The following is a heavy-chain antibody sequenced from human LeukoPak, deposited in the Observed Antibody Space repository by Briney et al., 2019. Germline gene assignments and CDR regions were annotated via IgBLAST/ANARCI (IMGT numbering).Heavy chain of an antibody. D-gene: IGHD2-15*01. J-gene: IGHJ3*02. CDR2: IHTSGTT. CDR3: TRGGGYDAFDI. V-gene: IGHV4-61*02. CDR1: GGSISSGSYF. Sequence: SQTLSLTCTVSGGSISSGSYFWSWIRQPAGKGLEWIGRIHTSGTTNYNPSLKSRVTISIDRSKNQSSLKLSSVTATDTAMYYCTRGGGYDAFDIWGQGTMVTVSS.